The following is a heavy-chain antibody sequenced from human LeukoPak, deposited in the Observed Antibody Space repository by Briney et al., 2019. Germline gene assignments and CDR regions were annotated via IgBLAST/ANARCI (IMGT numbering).Heavy chain of an antibody. CDR1: GYTLTELS. D-gene: IGHD3-22*01. CDR2: FDPEDGET. Sequence: ASVKVSCKVSGYTLTELSMHWVRQAPGKGLEWVGGFDPEDGETIYAQKFQGRVTMTEDTSTDTAYMELNSLRSDDTAVYYCATTLTPNYYDSSGYYFDYWGQGTLVTVSS. J-gene: IGHJ4*02. V-gene: IGHV1-24*01. CDR3: ATTLTPNYYDSSGYYFDY.